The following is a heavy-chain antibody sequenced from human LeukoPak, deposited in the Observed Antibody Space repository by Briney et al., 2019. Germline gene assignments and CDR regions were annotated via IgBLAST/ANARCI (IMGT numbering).Heavy chain of an antibody. J-gene: IGHJ4*02. Sequence: PGGSLRLSCAASGFSFSNAWMTWVRQAPGRGLEWVATIKADGSDKYYVNSVKGRFTISRDNAKNSLSLQMDSLRAEDTAVYYCARGGLWGGDYWGQGTLVTVSS. CDR2: IKADGSDK. CDR3: ARGGLWGGDY. V-gene: IGHV3-7*01. D-gene: IGHD3-16*01. CDR1: GFSFSNAW.